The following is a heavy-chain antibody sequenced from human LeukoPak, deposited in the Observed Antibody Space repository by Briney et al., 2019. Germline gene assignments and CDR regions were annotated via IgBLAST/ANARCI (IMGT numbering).Heavy chain of an antibody. CDR3: AKAPVTTCRGAFCYPFDY. CDR1: GFTFSYYW. V-gene: IGHV3-23*01. CDR2: ISDTGNT. D-gene: IGHD2-15*01. J-gene: IGHJ4*02. Sequence: GGSLRLSCAASGFTFSYYWMSWVRQAPGKGLEWVSAISDTGNTYHADSVKGRFTISRDSSKNTLFLQMNRLRPEDAAVYYCAKAPVTTCRGAFCYPFDYWGLGTLVTVSS.